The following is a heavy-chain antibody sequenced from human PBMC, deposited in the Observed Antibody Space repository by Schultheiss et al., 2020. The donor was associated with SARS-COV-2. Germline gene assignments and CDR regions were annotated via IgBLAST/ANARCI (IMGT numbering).Heavy chain of an antibody. V-gene: IGHV4-39*07. CDR1: GGSISSGGYY. D-gene: IGHD6-13*01. Sequence: SETLSLTCTVSGGSISSGGYYWSWIRQPPGKGLEWIGEINHSGSTNYNPSLKSRVTISVDTSKNQFSLKLSSVTAADTAVYYCARSMGSSWSYYYYGMDVWGQGTTVTVSS. CDR3: ARSMGSSWSYYYYGMDV. CDR2: INHSGST. J-gene: IGHJ6*02.